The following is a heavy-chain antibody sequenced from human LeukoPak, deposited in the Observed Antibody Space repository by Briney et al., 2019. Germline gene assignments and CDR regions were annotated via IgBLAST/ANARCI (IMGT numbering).Heavy chain of an antibody. V-gene: IGHV4-39*07. D-gene: IGHD1-26*01. CDR2: IYYSGST. CDR3: ARQEVGATANFDY. Sequence: SETLSLTCTVSGGSISSSSYYWGWILQPPGKGLEWIGSIYYSGSTYYNPSLKSRVTISVDTSKNQFSLKLSSVTAADTAVYYCARQEVGATANFDYWGQGTLVTVSS. CDR1: GGSISSSSYY. J-gene: IGHJ4*02.